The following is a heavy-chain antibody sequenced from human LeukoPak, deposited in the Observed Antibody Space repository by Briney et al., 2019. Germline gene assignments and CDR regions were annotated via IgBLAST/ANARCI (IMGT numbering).Heavy chain of an antibody. V-gene: IGHV1-18*04. CDR1: GYTFTGYY. D-gene: IGHD5-18*01. J-gene: IGHJ4*02. Sequence: GASVKVSCKASGYTFTGYYMHWVRQAPGQGLEWMGWISAYNGNTNYAQKLQGRVTMTTDTSTSTAYMELRSLRSDDTAVYYCARDCCGYSYGRVFDYWGQGTLVTVSS. CDR3: ARDCCGYSYGRVFDY. CDR2: ISAYNGNT.